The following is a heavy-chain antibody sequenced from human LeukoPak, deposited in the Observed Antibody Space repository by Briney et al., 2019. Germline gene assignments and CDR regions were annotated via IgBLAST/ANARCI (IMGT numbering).Heavy chain of an antibody. D-gene: IGHD3-10*01. J-gene: IGHJ4*02. CDR2: IYYSGRT. CDR1: GGSISSYY. V-gene: IGHV4-59*08. CDR3: VPNLNPHPQGWTPISVDTSKNQFSLKLSSVTAADTAVYYCARLHFDSSGWPTYYFDY. Sequence: SETLSLTRTVSGGSISSYYWSWIRQPPGKGLEWIGYIYYSGRTNYNPPLKSRVTFPEHIPKNPSSLNQTPVTSEHSACLLWVPNLNPHPQGWTPISVDTSKNQFSLKLSSVTAADTAVYYCARLHFDSSGWPTYYFDYWGQGTLVTVSS.